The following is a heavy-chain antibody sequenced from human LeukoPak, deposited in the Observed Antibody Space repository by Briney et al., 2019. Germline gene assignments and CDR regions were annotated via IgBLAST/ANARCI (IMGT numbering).Heavy chain of an antibody. V-gene: IGHV3-30-3*01. CDR3: AREMTTVTTMGAFDI. D-gene: IGHD4-17*01. CDR1: GFTFSSYA. CDR2: ISYDGSNK. J-gene: IGHJ3*02. Sequence: SGGSLRLSCAASGFTFSSYAMHWVRQAPGKGLEWVAVISYDGSNKYYADSVKGRFTISRDNSKNTLYLQMNSLRAEDTAVYYCAREMTTVTTMGAFDIWGQGTMVTVSS.